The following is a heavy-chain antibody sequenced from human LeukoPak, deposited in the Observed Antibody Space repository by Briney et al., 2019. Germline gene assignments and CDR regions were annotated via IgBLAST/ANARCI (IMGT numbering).Heavy chain of an antibody. Sequence: YWGWIRQPPGKGLEWIGSIYYSGSTYYNPSLKSRVTISVDTSKNQFSLKLSSVTAADTAVYYCARQPRGRDGYNFAYFDYWGQGTLVTVSS. D-gene: IGHD5-24*01. CDR1: Y. J-gene: IGHJ4*02. CDR3: ARQPRGRDGYNFAYFDY. CDR2: IYYSGST. V-gene: IGHV4-39*01.